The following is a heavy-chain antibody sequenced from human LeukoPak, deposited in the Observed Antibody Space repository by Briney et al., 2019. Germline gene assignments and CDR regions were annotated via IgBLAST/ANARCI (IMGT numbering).Heavy chain of an antibody. Sequence: GGFLRLSCAASGFTFSSYAMHWVRQAPGKGLEWVAVISYDGSNKYYADSVKGRFTISRDNSKISLSLQMNSLRGEDTAVYYCARDLAPYGGNYYFDNWGQGTRVTVSS. CDR2: ISYDGSNK. CDR1: GFTFSSYA. J-gene: IGHJ4*02. D-gene: IGHD4-23*01. V-gene: IGHV3-30-3*01. CDR3: ARDLAPYGGNYYFDN.